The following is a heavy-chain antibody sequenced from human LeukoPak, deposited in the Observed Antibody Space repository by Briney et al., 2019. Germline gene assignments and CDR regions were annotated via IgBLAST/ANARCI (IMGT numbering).Heavy chain of an antibody. CDR2: IYDDNT. V-gene: IGHV3-23*01. J-gene: IGHJ4*02. CDR3: AARKVRGVWFYLDY. CDR1: GFTVSAYA. D-gene: IGHD3-10*01. Sequence: PGGSLRLSCAASGFTVSAYAMAWVRQAPGKGLEWVSTIYDDNTYYADSVKGRFAISTDISKNTLYLQMNSLRVEDTAVYFCAARKVRGVWFYLDYWGQGTLVTVSS.